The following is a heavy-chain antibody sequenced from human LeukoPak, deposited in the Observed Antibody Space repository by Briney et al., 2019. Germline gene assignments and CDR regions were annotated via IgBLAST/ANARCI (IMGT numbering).Heavy chain of an antibody. J-gene: IGHJ4*02. D-gene: IGHD2-2*03. Sequence: GGSLRPSCAASGFTFSSYAMSWVRQAPGKRLEWVSAISGSGGSTYYADSVKGRFTISRDNSKNTLYLQMNSLRAEDTAVYYCAKDMDIVVVPAAYDYWGQGTLVTVSS. V-gene: IGHV3-23*01. CDR3: AKDMDIVVVPAAYDY. CDR2: ISGSGGST. CDR1: GFTFSSYA.